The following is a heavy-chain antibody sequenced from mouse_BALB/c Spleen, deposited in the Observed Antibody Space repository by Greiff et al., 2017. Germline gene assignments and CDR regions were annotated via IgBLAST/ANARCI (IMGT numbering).Heavy chain of an antibody. D-gene: IGHD1-1*01. J-gene: IGHJ4*01. V-gene: IGHV1-37*01. CDR2: INPYNGDT. Sequence: VQLKQSGPELVQPGASVKISCKASGYSFTGYFLNWVKQSHGKSLEWIGRINPYNGDTFYNPKFKGKATLTVDKSSSTAHMELLSLTSEDSAVYCCGRTTVVAGDYAMDDWGQGTSVTVAS. CDR3: GRTTVVAGDYAMDD. CDR1: GYSFTGYF.